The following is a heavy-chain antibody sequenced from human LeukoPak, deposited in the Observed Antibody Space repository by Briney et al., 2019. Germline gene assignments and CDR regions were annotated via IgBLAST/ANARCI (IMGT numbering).Heavy chain of an antibody. Sequence: PGGSRRLSCAASGFTFSRHWMHWVRQAPGKGLVCVARIKSDGTYTSYADSVKGRFTISRDNSKNTLYLQTNSLRAEDTAVYYYARGEPVDTDSHFDYWGQGTLVTVSS. J-gene: IGHJ4*02. CDR1: GFTFSRHW. CDR2: IKSDGTYT. D-gene: IGHD5-18*01. CDR3: ARGEPVDTDSHFDY. V-gene: IGHV3-74*01.